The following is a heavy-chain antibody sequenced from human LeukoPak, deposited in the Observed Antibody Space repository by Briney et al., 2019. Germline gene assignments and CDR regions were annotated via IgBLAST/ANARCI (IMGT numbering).Heavy chain of an antibody. J-gene: IGHJ4*02. V-gene: IGHV3-66*01. D-gene: IGHD3-16*01. CDR1: GFTVSSNY. CDR3: AREVGGGASGQ. Sequence: GESLRLSCAASGFTVSSNYMSWVRQVPGKGLEWVSVIYSDGTISYADSVKGRFAISRDNSENTLYLQMNSLRVEDTAVYYCAREVGGGASGQWGQGTLVTVSS. CDR2: IYSDGTI.